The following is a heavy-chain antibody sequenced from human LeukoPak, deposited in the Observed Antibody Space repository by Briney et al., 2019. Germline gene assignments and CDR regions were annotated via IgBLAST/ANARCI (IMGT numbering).Heavy chain of an antibody. Sequence: PGGSLRLSCAASGFTFSGYGIHWVRQAPGKGLEWVAFIRSDGSVKYYADSVRGRFTISRDNSKNTLYLQINSLRAEDTAVYYCASEYYGHAFDIWGQGTMVTASS. D-gene: IGHD4-17*01. CDR3: ASEYYGHAFDI. CDR1: GFTFSGYG. CDR2: IRSDGSVK. V-gene: IGHV3-30*02. J-gene: IGHJ3*02.